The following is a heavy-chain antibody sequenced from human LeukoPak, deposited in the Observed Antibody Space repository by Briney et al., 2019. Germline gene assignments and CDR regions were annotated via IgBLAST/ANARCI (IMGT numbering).Heavy chain of an antibody. D-gene: IGHD6-19*01. J-gene: IGHJ2*01. CDR2: FDPEDGET. Sequence: ASVKVSCKVFEYTHTELSMHWVRQAPGKGLEWMGGFDPEDGETIYAQKFQGRVTMTEDTSTDTAYMELSSLRSEDTAVYYCATERRRAVAGQYWYFDLWGRGTLVTVSS. CDR1: EYTHTELS. V-gene: IGHV1-24*01. CDR3: ATERRRAVAGQYWYFDL.